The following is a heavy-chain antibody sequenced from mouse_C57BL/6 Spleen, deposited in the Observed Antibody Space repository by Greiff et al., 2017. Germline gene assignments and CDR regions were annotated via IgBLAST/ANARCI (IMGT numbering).Heavy chain of an antibody. CDR2: IHPNSGST. J-gene: IGHJ4*01. V-gene: IGHV1-64*01. CDR1: GYTFTSYW. Sequence: VQLQESGAELVKPGASVKLSCKASGYTFTSYWMHWVKQRPGQGLEWIGIIHPNSGSTNYNEKFKSKATLTVDKSSSTAYMQLSSLTSEDSAVYYCASYGISYENAMDYWGQGTSVTVSS. CDR3: ASYGISYENAMDY. D-gene: IGHD1-1*01.